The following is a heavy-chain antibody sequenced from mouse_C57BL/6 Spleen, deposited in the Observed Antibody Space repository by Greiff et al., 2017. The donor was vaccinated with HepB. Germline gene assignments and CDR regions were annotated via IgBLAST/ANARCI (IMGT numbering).Heavy chain of an antibody. Sequence: VQLKESGPELVKPGASVKISCKASGYSFTDYNMNWVKQSNGKSLEWIGVINPNYGTTSYNQKFKGKATLTVDQSSSTAYMQLNSLTSEDSAVYYCARADYYGSSYDAMDYWGQGTSVTVSS. CDR2: INPNYGTT. D-gene: IGHD1-1*01. CDR1: GYSFTDYN. CDR3: ARADYYGSSYDAMDY. V-gene: IGHV1-39*01. J-gene: IGHJ4*01.